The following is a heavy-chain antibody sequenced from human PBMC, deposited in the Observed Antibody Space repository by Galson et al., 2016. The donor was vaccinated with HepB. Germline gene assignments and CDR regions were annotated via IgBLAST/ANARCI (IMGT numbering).Heavy chain of an antibody. CDR2: IGMSDTTI. CDR3: ARTWDYSVLSGYYPYFDD. J-gene: IGHJ4*02. Sequence: SLRLSCAVSGFTFSDYYMTWIRQAPGKGLEWISYIGMSDTTIYYADSVKGRFTVSRDNANRSLYLQMNSLRLEDTAVYYCARTWDYSVLSGYYPYFDDWGQGTLVTVPP. V-gene: IGHV3-11*01. D-gene: IGHD3-3*01. CDR1: GFTFSDYY.